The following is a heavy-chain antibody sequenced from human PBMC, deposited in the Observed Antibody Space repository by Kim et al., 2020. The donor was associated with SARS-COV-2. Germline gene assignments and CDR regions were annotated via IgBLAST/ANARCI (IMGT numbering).Heavy chain of an antibody. CDR3: ARGQLRHGQSPFYGLDV. V-gene: IGHV3-72*01. J-gene: IGHJ6*01. D-gene: IGHD1-1*01. CDR1: GFTLSDHY. CDR2: MRDKANRYTT. Sequence: GGSLRLSCAASGFTLSDHYMDWVRQAPGKGLEWVGRMRDKANRYTTEYAAPVEGRFTISRDDSENSLFLQMNSLKTEDTAVYYFARGQLRHGQSPFYGLDVRGQGTTLIV.